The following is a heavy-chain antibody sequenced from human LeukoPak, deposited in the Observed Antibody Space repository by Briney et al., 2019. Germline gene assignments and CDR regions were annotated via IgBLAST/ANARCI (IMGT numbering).Heavy chain of an antibody. CDR2: IKPIFGTT. Sequence: SVKVSCTASGGTFSSYAISWVRQAPGQGLEWMGRIKPIFGTTNYAQTFQGRVTITADKSTSTAYMELSSLRAEDTAVYYCAREGDYGNFDYWGQGTLVTVSS. D-gene: IGHD4/OR15-4a*01. CDR3: AREGDYGNFDY. J-gene: IGHJ4*02. V-gene: IGHV1-69*06. CDR1: GGTFSSYA.